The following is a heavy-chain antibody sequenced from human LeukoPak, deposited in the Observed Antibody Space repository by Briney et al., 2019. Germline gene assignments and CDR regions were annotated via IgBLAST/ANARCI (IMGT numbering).Heavy chain of an antibody. CDR1: GFTFSDYA. CDR2: ISSNGGSI. D-gene: IGHD4-17*01. CDR3: ARDGHGDYDYFDS. Sequence: GGSLRLSCAASGFTFSDYAMHWVRQAPGKELEYVSAISSNGGSIHYANSVKGRFTISRDDAKNTLFLQMIGLRAEDTAVYYCARDGHGDYDYFDSWGQGTLVTVSS. V-gene: IGHV3-64*01. J-gene: IGHJ4*02.